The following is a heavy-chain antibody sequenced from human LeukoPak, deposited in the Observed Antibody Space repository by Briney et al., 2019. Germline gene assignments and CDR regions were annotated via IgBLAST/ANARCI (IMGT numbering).Heavy chain of an antibody. D-gene: IGHD3-16*01. V-gene: IGHV3-23*01. J-gene: IGHJ4*02. CDR3: AKGYYDYVWGSYYFDY. Sequence: PGGSLRLSCAASGFTFSSYAMSWVRQAPGKGLEWVSAISGSGGSTYYADSVKGRFTISRDNSRVTLYLQMNSLRAEDTAVYYCAKGYYDYVWGSYYFDYWGQGTLVTVSS. CDR2: ISGSGGST. CDR1: GFTFSSYA.